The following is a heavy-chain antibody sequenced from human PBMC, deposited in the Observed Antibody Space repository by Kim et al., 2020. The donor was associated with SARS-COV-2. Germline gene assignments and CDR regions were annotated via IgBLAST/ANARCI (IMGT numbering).Heavy chain of an antibody. Sequence: ASVKVSCKVSGYTLTELSMHWVRQAPGKGLEWMGGFDPEDGETIYAQKFQGRVTMTEDTSTDTAYMELSSLRSEDTAVYYCATGPGYYDSSGYYRFDYWGQGTLVTVSS. CDR2: FDPEDGET. D-gene: IGHD3-22*01. J-gene: IGHJ4*02. V-gene: IGHV1-24*01. CDR1: GYTLTELS. CDR3: ATGPGYYDSSGYYRFDY.